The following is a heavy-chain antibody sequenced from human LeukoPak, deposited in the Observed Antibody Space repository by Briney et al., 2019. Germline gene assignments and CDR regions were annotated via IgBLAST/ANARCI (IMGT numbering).Heavy chain of an antibody. D-gene: IGHD3-16*02. CDR2: ISSSGRTI. CDR1: GFTFGDYY. J-gene: IGHJ6*04. Sequence: TGGSLRLSCAASGFTFGDYYMSWIRQAPGKGLEWVSYISSSGRTIYYADSVKGRFTISRDNAKNSLYLQMNSLRAEDTAVYYCARAGGTDGSYRYLVDVWGKGTTVTVSS. CDR3: ARAGGTDGSYRYLVDV. V-gene: IGHV3-11*04.